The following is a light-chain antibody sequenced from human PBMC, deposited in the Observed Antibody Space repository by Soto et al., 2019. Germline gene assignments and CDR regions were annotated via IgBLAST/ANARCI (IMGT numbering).Light chain of an antibody. J-gene: IGKJ3*01. V-gene: IGKV3-20*01. CDR3: QQYDTSPFT. Sequence: EIVLTQSPGTLSLSPGERATLSCRASQSISSSYLAWYQHKPGQAPRLLLFATSIRATGIPDRISGSGSGTDLTLSISRLEPEDFAVYYCQQYDTSPFTFGPGTKVDIK. CDR1: QSISSSY. CDR2: ATS.